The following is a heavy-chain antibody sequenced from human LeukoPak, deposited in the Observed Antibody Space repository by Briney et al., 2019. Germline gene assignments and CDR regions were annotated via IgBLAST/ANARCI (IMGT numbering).Heavy chain of an antibody. J-gene: IGHJ6*02. CDR2: VNYRGSP. CDR1: GGSFSGYL. D-gene: IGHD3-10*01. Sequence: SETLSLTCDVPGGSFSGYLWSWIRQSPGKGLEWIGEVNYRGSPNYNPSLESRVTISVDTSKNQLSLKLTSVTAADTALYYCSRSGLSGMREYERADYYYYGMDLWGQGTAVTVFS. CDR3: SRSGLSGMREYERADYYYYGMDL. V-gene: IGHV4-34*01.